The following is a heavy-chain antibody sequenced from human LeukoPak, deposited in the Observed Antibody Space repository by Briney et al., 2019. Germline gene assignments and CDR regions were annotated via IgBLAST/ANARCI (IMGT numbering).Heavy chain of an antibody. Sequence: ASVKVSCKASGYTFTSYAMHWVRQAPGQRLEWMGWINAGNGNTKYSQKFQGRVTITRDTSASTAYMELSSLRSEDTAVYYCARGGHCSSTSCYHYYFDYWGQGTLVTVCS. D-gene: IGHD2-2*01. V-gene: IGHV1-3*01. J-gene: IGHJ4*02. CDR2: INAGNGNT. CDR3: ARGGHCSSTSCYHYYFDY. CDR1: GYTFTSYA.